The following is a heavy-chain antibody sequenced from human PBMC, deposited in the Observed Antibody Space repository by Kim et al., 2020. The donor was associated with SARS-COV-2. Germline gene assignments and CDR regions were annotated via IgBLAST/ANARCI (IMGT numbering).Heavy chain of an antibody. D-gene: IGHD2-15*01. CDR3: ASYCSGGSCYRNRPVYYGMDV. J-gene: IGHJ6*02. CDR2: INPSGGST. CDR1: GYTFTSYY. Sequence: ASVKVSCKASGYTFTSYYMHWVRQAPGQGLEWMGIINPSGGSTSYAQKFQGRVTMTRDTSTSTVYMELSSPRSEDTAVYYCASYCSGGSCYRNRPVYYGMDVWGQGTTVTVSS. V-gene: IGHV1-46*01.